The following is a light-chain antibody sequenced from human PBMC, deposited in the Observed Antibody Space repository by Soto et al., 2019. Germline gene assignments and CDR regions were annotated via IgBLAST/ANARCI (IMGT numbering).Light chain of an antibody. V-gene: IGKV1-39*01. CDR1: QSISGD. J-gene: IGKJ5*01. CDR3: QQGYSNPIT. CDR2: AAS. Sequence: DIQLTQSPSSLSASIGDRVTIICRASQSISGDLNWYQQKPGKAPKPLIYAASSLQSGVPSRVSASESGTDFTLTITSLQPEDFATYYCQQGYSNPITFGQGTRLEIK.